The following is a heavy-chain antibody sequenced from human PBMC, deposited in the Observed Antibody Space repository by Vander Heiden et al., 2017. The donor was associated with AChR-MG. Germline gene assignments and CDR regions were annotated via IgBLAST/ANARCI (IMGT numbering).Heavy chain of an antibody. Sequence: QVQLVQSGAEVKKPGSSVKVSCKASGGTFSSYALSWVRQAPGQGLEWMGGIIPIFGTANYAQKFQGRVTITADESRSTAYMELSSLRSEDTAVYYCARGTAWVEYSSSPLIYGMDVWGQGTTVTVSS. V-gene: IGHV1-69*01. CDR3: ARGTAWVEYSSSPLIYGMDV. D-gene: IGHD6-6*01. CDR2: IIPIFGTA. CDR1: GGTFSSYA. J-gene: IGHJ6*02.